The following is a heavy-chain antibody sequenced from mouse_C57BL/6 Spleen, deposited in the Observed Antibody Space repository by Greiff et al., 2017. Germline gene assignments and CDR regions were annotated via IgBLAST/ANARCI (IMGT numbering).Heavy chain of an antibody. J-gene: IGHJ4*01. D-gene: IGHD3-2*02. CDR3: ARDSSGSTMDY. CDR1: GFTFSSYA. CDR2: ISDGGSYT. V-gene: IGHV5-4*01. Sequence: VQLQESGGGLVKPGGSLKLSCAASGFTFSSYAMSWVRQTPEKRLEWVATISDGGSYTYYPDNVKGRFTISRDNAKNNLYLQMSHLKSEDTAMYYCARDSSGSTMDYWGQGTSVTVSS.